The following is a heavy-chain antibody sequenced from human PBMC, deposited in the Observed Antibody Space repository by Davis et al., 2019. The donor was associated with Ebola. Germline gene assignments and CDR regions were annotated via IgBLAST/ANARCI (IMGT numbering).Heavy chain of an antibody. CDR1: GGSINSHN. D-gene: IGHD6-13*01. V-gene: IGHV4-4*02. CDR3: ARGSAGHFDL. Sequence: SETLSLTCAVSGGSINSHNWWSWVRQPPGKGLEWIGYIYYSGSTKYNPSHKSRVTISVDMSKNQFSLKLRSVTAADTAVYYCARGSAGHFDLWGRGTLVTVSS. J-gene: IGHJ2*01. CDR2: IYYSGST.